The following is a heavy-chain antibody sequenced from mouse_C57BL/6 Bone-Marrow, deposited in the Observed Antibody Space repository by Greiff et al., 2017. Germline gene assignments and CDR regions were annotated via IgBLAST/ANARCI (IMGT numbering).Heavy chain of an antibody. CDR2: IDPENGDT. V-gene: IGHV14-4*01. CDR3: TFIYYGNTAWFAD. CDR1: GFNIKDDY. J-gene: IGHJ3*01. D-gene: IGHD2-1*01. Sequence: EVQLQQSGAELVRPGASVKLSCTASGFNIKDDYMHWVKQRPEQGLEWIGWIDPENGDTEYASKFQGKATITADTSSNTAYLQLSSLTSEDTAVYYCTFIYYGNTAWFADWGQGTLVTVSA.